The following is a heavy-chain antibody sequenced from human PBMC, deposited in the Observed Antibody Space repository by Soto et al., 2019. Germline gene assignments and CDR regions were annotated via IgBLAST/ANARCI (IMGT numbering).Heavy chain of an antibody. CDR3: ARAAGGYCSGGSCYHDAFDI. CDR2: INHSGST. D-gene: IGHD2-15*01. V-gene: IGHV4-34*01. J-gene: IGHJ3*02. Sequence: SETLSLTCAVYGGSFSGYYWSWIRQPPGKGLEWIGEINHSGSTNYNPSLKSRVTISVDTSKNQFSLKLSSVTAADTAVYYCARAAGGYCSGGSCYHDAFDIWGQGTMVTVSS. CDR1: GGSFSGYY.